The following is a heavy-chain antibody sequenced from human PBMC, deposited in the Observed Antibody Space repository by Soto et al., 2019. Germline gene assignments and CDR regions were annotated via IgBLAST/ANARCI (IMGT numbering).Heavy chain of an antibody. CDR2: ISSSGSTI. Sequence: GGSLRLSCAASGLTFSDYYMSWIRQAPGKGLEWVSYISSSGSTIYYADSVKGRFTISRADAKNSLYLQMNSLRAEDTDVSYCARRGITGTMGNLLWGQGTMVTVSS. CDR1: GLTFSDYY. D-gene: IGHD1-20*01. CDR3: ARRGITGTMGNLL. J-gene: IGHJ3*01. V-gene: IGHV3-11*01.